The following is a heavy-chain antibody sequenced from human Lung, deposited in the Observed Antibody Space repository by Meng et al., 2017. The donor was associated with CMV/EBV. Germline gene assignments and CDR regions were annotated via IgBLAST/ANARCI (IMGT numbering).Heavy chain of an antibody. J-gene: IGHJ4*02. CDR2: TSTTGADT. CDR1: GFTFRSYA. V-gene: IGHV3-23*01. Sequence: EVQLLESGGGLVQPGGSLRLSGVASGFTFRSYAMTWVRQSPGKGLEWVSATSTTGADTYYTGSVQGRFTISRDNSGNTLFLQMNSLRVEDTAVYYCARNKEPFDYWGQGALVTVSS. D-gene: IGHD1/OR15-1a*01. CDR3: ARNKEPFDY.